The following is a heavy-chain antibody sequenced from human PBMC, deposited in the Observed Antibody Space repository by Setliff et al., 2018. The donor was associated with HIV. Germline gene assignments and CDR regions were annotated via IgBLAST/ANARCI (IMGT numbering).Heavy chain of an antibody. V-gene: IGHV4-30-4*01. CDR3: ASPRSLLVWYDAFDI. D-gene: IGHD3-16*01. J-gene: IGHJ3*02. Sequence: SETLSLTCSVSGASLDSGSYYWTWIRQHPGKGLEWIGYFFHGSAHFNPSLKSRVAMSVDTSENQFSLTLSSVTAADTAVYYCASPRSLLVWYDAFDIWGQGTMVTVSS. CDR2: FFHGSA. CDR1: GASLDSGSYY.